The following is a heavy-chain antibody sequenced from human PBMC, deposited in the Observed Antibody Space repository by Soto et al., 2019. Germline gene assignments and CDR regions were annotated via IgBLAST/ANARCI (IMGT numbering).Heavy chain of an antibody. Sequence: SETLSLTCTVSGGSISSYYWSWIRQPAGKGLEWIGRIYTSGSTNYNPSLKSRVTMSVDTSKNQFSLKLSSVTAADTAVYYCAREESSLLWFGEPQSSIAFDIWGQGTMVTVSS. J-gene: IGHJ3*02. CDR3: AREESSLLWFGEPQSSIAFDI. CDR1: GGSISSYY. D-gene: IGHD3-10*01. V-gene: IGHV4-4*07. CDR2: IYTSGST.